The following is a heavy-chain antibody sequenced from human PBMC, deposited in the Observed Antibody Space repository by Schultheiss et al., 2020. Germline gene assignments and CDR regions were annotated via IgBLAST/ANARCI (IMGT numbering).Heavy chain of an antibody. J-gene: IGHJ5*02. CDR2: IYYSGST. CDR3: ARDRGFSWFDP. V-gene: IGHV4-61*08. D-gene: IGHD3-10*01. CDR1: GDFVSSAGNY. Sequence: SETLSLTCTVSGDFVSSAGNYWSWIRQPPGKGLEWIGFIYYSGSTNYNPSLKSRVTISVDTSKNQFSLKLSSVTAADTAVYYCARDRGFSWFDPWGQGTLVTVSS.